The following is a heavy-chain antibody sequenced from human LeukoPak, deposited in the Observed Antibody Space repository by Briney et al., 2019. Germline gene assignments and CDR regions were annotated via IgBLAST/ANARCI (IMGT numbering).Heavy chain of an antibody. CDR3: ARVKGYYYYDSSGSFDY. V-gene: IGHV4-4*07. CDR1: GGSISSYY. CDR2: IYTSGST. D-gene: IGHD3-22*01. J-gene: IGHJ4*02. Sequence: PSETLSLTCTVSGGSISSYYWGWIRQPAGKGLEWIGRIYTSGSTNYNPSLKSRVTMSVDTSKNQFSLKLSSVTAADTAVYYCARVKGYYYYDSSGSFDYWGQGTLVTVSS.